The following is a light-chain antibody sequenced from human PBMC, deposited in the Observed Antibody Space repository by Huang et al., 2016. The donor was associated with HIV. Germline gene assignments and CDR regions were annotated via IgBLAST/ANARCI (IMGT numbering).Light chain of an antibody. CDR2: RAS. CDR3: QQYNNWPAAT. J-gene: IGKJ3*01. V-gene: IGKV3-15*01. Sequence: EIVMTQSPATLSVSLGERASQSVSSNLAWYQQKPGQAPRPLVYRASTRATGTPARFSVSGCGTEFTLTSSSLQSEDVAVYYCQQYNNWPAATFGRGTKVDIK. CDR1: QSVSSN.